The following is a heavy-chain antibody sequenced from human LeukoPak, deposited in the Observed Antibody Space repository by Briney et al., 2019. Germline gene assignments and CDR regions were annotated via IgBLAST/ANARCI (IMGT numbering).Heavy chain of an antibody. CDR3: ARTGRGYSYGYSDY. CDR1: GYTFTTYG. Sequence: ASVNVSCKASGYTFTTYGISWVRQAPGQGLEWMGWISAYNGNTNYAQKLQGRVTMTTDTSTSAAYMELRSLRSDETAVYYCARTGRGYSYGYSDYWGQGTLVTVSS. J-gene: IGHJ4*02. D-gene: IGHD5-18*01. V-gene: IGHV1-18*01. CDR2: ISAYNGNT.